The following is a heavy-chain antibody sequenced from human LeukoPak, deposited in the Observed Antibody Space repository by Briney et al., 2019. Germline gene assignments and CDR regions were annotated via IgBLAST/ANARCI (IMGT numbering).Heavy chain of an antibody. CDR2: INPRDGGT. Sequence: ASVKVSCKGSGYTFTDYYLHWVRQAPGQGLEWVGYINPRDGGTSSPPNFRGRVNMTTDASSSTVYMELSRLTSDDTAIYYCAREGNGLLSKDPDYWGQGTLVTVSS. V-gene: IGHV1-2*02. J-gene: IGHJ4*02. CDR1: GYTFTDYY. CDR3: AREGNGLLSKDPDY. D-gene: IGHD2-15*01.